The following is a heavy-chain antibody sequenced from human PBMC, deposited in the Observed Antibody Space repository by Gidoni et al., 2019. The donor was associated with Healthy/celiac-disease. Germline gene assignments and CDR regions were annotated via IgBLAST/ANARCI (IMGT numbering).Heavy chain of an antibody. V-gene: IGHV4-61*02. Sequence: QVQLQESGPGLVKPSQTLSLTCTVSGGSISSGSYYWSWIRQPAGTGLEVIGRIYTSGSTNHKPSPKSRVTILGDNAKNQFFPEPSSGTGGDTAGEYLARGDGKDGLGQGTKVNVS. CDR2: IYTSGST. J-gene: IGHJ6*02. CDR1: GGSISSGSYY. CDR3: ARGDGKDG.